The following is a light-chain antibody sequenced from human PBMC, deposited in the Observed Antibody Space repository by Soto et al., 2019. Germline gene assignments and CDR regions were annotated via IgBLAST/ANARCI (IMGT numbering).Light chain of an antibody. V-gene: IGKV3-20*01. CDR3: QQYGTSPRT. J-gene: IGKJ1*01. CDR2: GAS. Sequence: EIVLTQSPGALSLSRGERAALSCRASQTVTRNYLAWHQQKPGQTPRLLVYGASSRATGIPDRFSGSGSGTDFTLTISRLEPEDFAVYYCQQYGTSPRTFGQGTKVDI. CDR1: QTVTRNY.